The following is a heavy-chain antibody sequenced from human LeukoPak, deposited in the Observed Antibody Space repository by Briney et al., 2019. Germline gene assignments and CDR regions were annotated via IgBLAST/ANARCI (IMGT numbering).Heavy chain of an antibody. D-gene: IGHD1-14*01. CDR2: IYSGGSP. V-gene: IGHV3-53*01. J-gene: IGHJ4*02. Sequence: PGGSLRLSCAASGFTVSSNYMNWVRQAPGKGLEWVSVIYSGGSPFYADSVKGRFTISRDNPKNTLYLQMNSLRPDDTAVYYCTGRIDYWGQGTLVTVSS. CDR3: TGRIDY. CDR1: GFTVSSNY.